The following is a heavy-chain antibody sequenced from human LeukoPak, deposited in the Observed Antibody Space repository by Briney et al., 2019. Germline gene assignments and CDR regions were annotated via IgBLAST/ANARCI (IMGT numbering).Heavy chain of an antibody. CDR2: IYTSGST. Sequence: SETLSLTCTVSGGSISSGSYYWSWIRQPGGKGLEWIGRIYTSGSTNYNPSLKSRVTISVDTSKNQFSLKLSSVTAADTAVYYCARCAHMATIDQTEFDPWGQGTLVTVSS. V-gene: IGHV4-61*02. CDR1: GGSISSGSYY. D-gene: IGHD5-24*01. J-gene: IGHJ5*02. CDR3: ARCAHMATIDQTEFDP.